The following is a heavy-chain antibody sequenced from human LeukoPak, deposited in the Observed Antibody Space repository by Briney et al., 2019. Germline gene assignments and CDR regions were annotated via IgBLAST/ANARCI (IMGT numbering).Heavy chain of an antibody. V-gene: IGHV3-66*01. D-gene: IGHD3-22*01. J-gene: IGHJ4*02. Sequence: GGSLRLSCAASGFTVSSNYMGWVRQAPGKGLEWVSVIYSGGDTYYADSVKGRFTISRDNAKNSLYLQMNSLRAEDTAMYYCARAETYYYDSSGPIYFDYWGQGTLVTVSS. CDR3: ARAETYYYDSSGPIYFDY. CDR2: IYSGGDT. CDR1: GFTVSSNY.